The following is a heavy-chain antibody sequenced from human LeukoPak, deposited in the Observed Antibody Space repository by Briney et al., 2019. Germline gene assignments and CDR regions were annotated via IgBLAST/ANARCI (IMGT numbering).Heavy chain of an antibody. CDR3: ARPFRDGYGSNAFDI. Sequence: GRSLRLSCAASGFIFSNYGMHWVRQAPGKGLEWVAVISYDGSNKYYADSVKGRFTISRDNSKNTLYLQMNSLRAEDTAVYYCARPFRDGYGSNAFDIWGQGTMVTVSS. J-gene: IGHJ3*02. CDR2: ISYDGSNK. CDR1: GFIFSNYG. V-gene: IGHV3-30*19. D-gene: IGHD5-24*01.